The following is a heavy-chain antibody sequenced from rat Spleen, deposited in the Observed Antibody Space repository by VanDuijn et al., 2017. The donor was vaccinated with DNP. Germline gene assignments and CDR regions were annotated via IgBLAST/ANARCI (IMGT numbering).Heavy chain of an antibody. CDR3: ERRPGYFDY. Sequence: EVQLVESGGGLVQPGRSLKLSCAASGFTFSDYNMAWVRQAPKKGLEWVATISYDGSSTYYRDSVKGRFTISRDNAKSTLYLQMDSLRSEETATYYCERRPGYFDYWGQGVMVTVSS. CDR1: GFTFSDYN. D-gene: IGHD1-4*01. CDR2: ISYDGSST. V-gene: IGHV5-7*01. J-gene: IGHJ2*01.